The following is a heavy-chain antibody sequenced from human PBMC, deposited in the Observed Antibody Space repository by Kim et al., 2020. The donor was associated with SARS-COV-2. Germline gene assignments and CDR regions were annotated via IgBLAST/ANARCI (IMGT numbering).Heavy chain of an antibody. CDR3: ARHASPPLYFDMDI. V-gene: IGHV5-51*01. CDR1: GYSFASYW. CDR2: IFPGDSHT. Sequence: GESLKISCKGSGYSFASYWIGWVRQMPGKGLEWMGIIFPGDSHTKYGPSYQGRVTIPADKSLSTVYLHWTSLKASDSAIYYCARHASPPLYFDMDIWGQGTAVSVS. J-gene: IGHJ6*02.